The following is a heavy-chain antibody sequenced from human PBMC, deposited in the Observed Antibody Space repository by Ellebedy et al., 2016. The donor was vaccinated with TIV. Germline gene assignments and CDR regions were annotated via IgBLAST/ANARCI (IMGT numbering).Heavy chain of an antibody. CDR1: GFPFDSYV. CDR2: ISYDGSNK. D-gene: IGHD5/OR15-5a*01. J-gene: IGHJ4*02. V-gene: IGHV3-30*04. Sequence: GESLKISCAASGFPFDSYVMNWVRQAPGKGLEWVALISYDGSNKYFADSVQGRCTISRDNSQNTLYLLMNSLRGDDTAIYYCARALNHVDTVSTAPLDCWGQGTLVTVSS. CDR3: ARALNHVDTVSTAPLDC.